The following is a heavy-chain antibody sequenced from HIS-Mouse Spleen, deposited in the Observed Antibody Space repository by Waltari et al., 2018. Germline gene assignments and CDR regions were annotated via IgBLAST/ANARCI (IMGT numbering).Heavy chain of an antibody. CDR3: ARDHGDSSSWYWYFDL. J-gene: IGHJ2*01. CDR1: GFTVSSNY. V-gene: IGHV3-53*02. Sequence: EVQLVETGGGLIQPGGSLRLSCAASGFTVSSNYMSWVRQARGKGLEWVSVIYSCGRPSYADSVKGRFTISRDNSKNTLYLQMNSLRAEDTAVYYCARDHGDSSSWYWYFDLWGRGTLVTVSS. CDR2: IYSCGRP. D-gene: IGHD6-13*01.